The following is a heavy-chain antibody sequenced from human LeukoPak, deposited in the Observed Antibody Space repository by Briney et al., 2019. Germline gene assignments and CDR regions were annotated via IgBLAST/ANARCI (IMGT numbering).Heavy chain of an antibody. CDR2: ISGSGGST. J-gene: IGHJ4*02. V-gene: IGHV3-23*01. CDR1: GFTFSSYG. D-gene: IGHD5-24*01. Sequence: GGSLRLSCAASGFTFSSYGMSWVRQAPGKGLEWVAAISGSGGSTYYADSVKGRFTIPRDNSKNTLYLQMNSLRDEDTAVYYCAKDFWLQLLGYWGQGTLVTVSS. CDR3: AKDFWLQLLGY.